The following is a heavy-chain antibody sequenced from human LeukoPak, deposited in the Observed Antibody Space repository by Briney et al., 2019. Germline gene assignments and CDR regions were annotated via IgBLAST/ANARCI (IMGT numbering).Heavy chain of an antibody. D-gene: IGHD2-15*01. Sequence: GGSLRLSCAASGFTFSDYYMSWIRQAPGKGLEWVSYISSSGSTIYYADSVKGRFTISRDNAKNSLYLQMNSLRAEDTAVYYCARFRCSGGSCYFGFYYGMDVWGRGTTVTVSS. J-gene: IGHJ6*02. CDR2: ISSSGSTI. CDR3: ARFRCSGGSCYFGFYYGMDV. CDR1: GFTFSDYY. V-gene: IGHV3-11*01.